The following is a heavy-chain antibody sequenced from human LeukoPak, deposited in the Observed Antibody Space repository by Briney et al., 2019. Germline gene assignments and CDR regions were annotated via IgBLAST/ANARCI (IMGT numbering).Heavy chain of an antibody. V-gene: IGHV3-53*01. J-gene: IGHJ6*02. CDR3: ARSKADYYYYGMDV. Sequence: GGSLRLSCAASGFTVSSNYMSRVRQAPGKGLEWVSVIYSGGSTYYADSVKGRFTISRDNSKNTLYLQMNSLRAEDTAVYYCARSKADYYYYGMDVWGQGTTVTVSS. CDR2: IYSGGST. CDR1: GFTVSSNY.